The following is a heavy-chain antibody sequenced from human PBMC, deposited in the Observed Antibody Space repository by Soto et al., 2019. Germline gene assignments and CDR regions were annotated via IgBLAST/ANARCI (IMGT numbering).Heavy chain of an antibody. J-gene: IGHJ6*03. CDR2: ISSSSSTI. CDR3: ARVEVGWLRPTGYYYYMDV. CDR1: GFTFSSYS. Sequence: GGSLRLSCAASGFTFSSYSMNWVRQAPGKGLEWVSYISSSSSTIYYADSVKGRFTISRDNAKNSLYLQMNSLRAEDTAVYYCARVEVGWLRPTGYYYYMDVWGKGTTVTVSS. V-gene: IGHV3-48*01. D-gene: IGHD5-12*01.